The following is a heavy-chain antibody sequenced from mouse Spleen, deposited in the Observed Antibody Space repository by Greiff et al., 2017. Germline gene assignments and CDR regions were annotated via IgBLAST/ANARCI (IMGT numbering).Heavy chain of an antibody. Sequence: QVQLKESGPSLVQPSQSLSITCTVSGFSLTSYGVHWVRQSPGKGLEWLGVIWRGGSTDYNAAFMSRLSITKDNSKSQVFFKRNSLQAYDTAIYYFSKNQGRGNYFDYWGQGTTLTVSS. D-gene: IGHD3-3*01. J-gene: IGHJ2*01. CDR1: GFSLTSYG. CDR2: IWRGGST. V-gene: IGHV2-5-1*01. CDR3: SKNQGRGNYFDY.